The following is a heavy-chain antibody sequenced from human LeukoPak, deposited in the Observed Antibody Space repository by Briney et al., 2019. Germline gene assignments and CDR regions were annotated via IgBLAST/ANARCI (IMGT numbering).Heavy chain of an antibody. J-gene: IGHJ4*02. CDR1: GGTFSSYV. D-gene: IGHD6-19*01. CDR2: INAGNGNT. CDR3: ARVNSGWYRAHYFDY. V-gene: IGHV1-3*01. Sequence: APVKVSCKASGGTFSSYVISWVRQAPGQRLEWMGWINAGNGNTKYSQKFQGRVTITRDTSASTAYMELSSLRSEDTAVYYCARVNSGWYRAHYFDYWGQGTLVTVSS.